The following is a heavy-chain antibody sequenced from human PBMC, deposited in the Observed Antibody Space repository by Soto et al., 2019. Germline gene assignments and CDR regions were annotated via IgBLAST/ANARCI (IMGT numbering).Heavy chain of an antibody. J-gene: IGHJ6*02. D-gene: IGHD3-3*01. CDR2: IKSDGYST. CDR3: ARGAYDFWSGYYPYYYYGMDV. CDR1: EFTFSDYW. Sequence: GGSLRLSCAASEFTFSDYWMHWVRQAPGKGLVWVSRIKSDGYSTTYADSVKGRFTISRDNAKNTLFLQMNSLRVEDTAVYYCARGAYDFWSGYYPYYYYGMDVWGQGTTVTVSS. V-gene: IGHV3-74*01.